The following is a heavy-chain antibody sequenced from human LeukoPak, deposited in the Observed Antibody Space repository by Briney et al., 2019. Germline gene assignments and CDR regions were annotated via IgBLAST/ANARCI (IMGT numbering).Heavy chain of an antibody. CDR1: GYSFTSHY. CDR3: ARIRDGYNDAYDI. Sequence: GASVKVSCKASGYSFTSHYIHWVRQAPGQGLEWMGLINPGGDNTNYAQNFQGRVTMTRDTSASTVYMELSSLRSEDTAIYYCARIRDGYNDAYDIWGQGTVVTVPS. J-gene: IGHJ3*02. D-gene: IGHD5-24*01. CDR2: INPGGDNT. V-gene: IGHV1-46*01.